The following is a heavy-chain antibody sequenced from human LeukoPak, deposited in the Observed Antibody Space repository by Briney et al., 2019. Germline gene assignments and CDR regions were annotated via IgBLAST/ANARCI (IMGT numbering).Heavy chain of an antibody. Sequence: GGSLRLSCAASGFTFSSYAMHWVRQAPGKGLEYVSAISSNGGSTYYANSVKGRFTISRDNSKNTLNLQMGSLRAEDMAVYYCARVRKNGDYVWGSYRYWGQGTLVTVSS. V-gene: IGHV3-64*01. D-gene: IGHD3-16*02. CDR3: ARVRKNGDYVWGSYRY. CDR2: ISSNGGST. J-gene: IGHJ4*02. CDR1: GFTFSSYA.